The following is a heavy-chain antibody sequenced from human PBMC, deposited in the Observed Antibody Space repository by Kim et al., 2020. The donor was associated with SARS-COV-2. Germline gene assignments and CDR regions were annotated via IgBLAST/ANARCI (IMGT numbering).Heavy chain of an antibody. V-gene: IGHV3-23*01. J-gene: IGHJ2*01. D-gene: IGHD1-26*01. CDR2: INGGGTTT. CDR3: AQYRGATLISWYFDL. Sequence: GGSLRLSCAASGFTFNNIAMSWVRQAPGKGLEWVSTINGGGTTTYVADSVRGRFIISTDNSRTTLYLQMNSLRAEDTAIYYFAQYRGATLISWYFDLW. CDR1: GFTFNNIA.